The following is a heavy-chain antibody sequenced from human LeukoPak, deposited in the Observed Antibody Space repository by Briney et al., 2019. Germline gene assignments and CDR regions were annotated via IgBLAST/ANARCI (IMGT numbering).Heavy chain of an antibody. J-gene: IGHJ6*02. CDR3: ARAGSGNRWANYGMDA. V-gene: IGHV3-13*01. Sequence: GGSLRLSCAGSGFTFSSYDMHWVRHVTGKGLEWVSAIGTVADTYYPDSVKGRFTISRENAKNSLYLQMNSLRVGDTAVYYCARAGSGNRWANYGMDAWGQGTTVIVSS. CDR1: GFTFSSYD. D-gene: IGHD1-1*01. CDR2: IGTVADT.